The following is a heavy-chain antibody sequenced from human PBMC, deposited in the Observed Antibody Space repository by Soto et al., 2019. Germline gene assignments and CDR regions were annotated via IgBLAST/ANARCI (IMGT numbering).Heavy chain of an antibody. CDR2: ILFDGSNK. J-gene: IGHJ4*02. D-gene: IGHD5-18*01. CDR3: AGDLGYNYGHPFDY. CDR1: GFTFGTYT. Sequence: QVQLVESGGGVVQPGRSLRLSCAASGFTFGTYTMHWVRQAPGKGLEWLALILFDGSNKYYADSVKGRFTISRDNSKNTLYLQMNSLSAEDTAVYYCAGDLGYNYGHPFDYWGQGTLVTVSS. V-gene: IGHV3-33*01.